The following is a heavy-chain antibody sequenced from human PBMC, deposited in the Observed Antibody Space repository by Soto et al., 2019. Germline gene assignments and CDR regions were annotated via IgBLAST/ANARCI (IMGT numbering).Heavy chain of an antibody. CDR1: GGSTSSSNW. Sequence: QVQVQESGPGLVKPSGALSLTCAVSGGSTSSSNWWSWVRQPPGKGLEWIGEIYHSGSANYNPSLKSRVTISVDKSMTQFSLNLTSVTAADTAVYYCATKPGFIWGQGTMVTVSS. V-gene: IGHV4-4*02. D-gene: IGHD3-10*01. CDR2: IYHSGSA. J-gene: IGHJ3*02. CDR3: ATKPGFI.